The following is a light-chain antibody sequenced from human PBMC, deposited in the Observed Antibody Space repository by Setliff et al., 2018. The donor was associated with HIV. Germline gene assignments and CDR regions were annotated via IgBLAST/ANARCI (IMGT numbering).Light chain of an antibody. CDR1: SSNIGNNY. Sequence: QSVLTQPPSVSAAPGQKVTISCSGSSSNIGNNYVSWYQQVPGTAPKLLIFEDNKRPSGIPDRFSVSKSGTSTTLGITGLQTGDEAVYYCETFDSSLRAPVFGGGTKVTVL. CDR3: ETFDSSLRAPV. CDR2: EDN. J-gene: IGLJ3*02. V-gene: IGLV1-51*02.